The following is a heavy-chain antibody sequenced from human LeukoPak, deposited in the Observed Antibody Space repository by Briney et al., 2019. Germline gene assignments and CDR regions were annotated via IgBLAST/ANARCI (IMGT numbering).Heavy chain of an antibody. V-gene: IGHV1-8*03. D-gene: IGHD3-9*01. CDR3: ARGDYDILTGDYYYYMDV. Sequence: GASVKVSCKASGYTFTSYDINWVRQATGQGLEWMGWMNPNSGNTGYAQKFQGRVTITRNTSISTAYMELSSLRSEDTAVYYCARGDYDILTGDYYYYMDVWGKGTTVTVSS. CDR1: GYTFTSYD. CDR2: MNPNSGNT. J-gene: IGHJ6*03.